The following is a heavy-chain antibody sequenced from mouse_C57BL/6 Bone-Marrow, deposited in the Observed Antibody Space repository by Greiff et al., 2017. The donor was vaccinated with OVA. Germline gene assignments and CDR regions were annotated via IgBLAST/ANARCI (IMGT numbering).Heavy chain of an antibody. J-gene: IGHJ4*01. CDR2: ISSGGSYT. CDR3: ARRFLYYYAMGY. D-gene: IGHD2-3*01. Sequence: EVQLVESGGDLVKPGGSLKLSCAASGFTFSSYGMSWVRQTPDKRLEWVATISSGGSYTYYPDSVQGRFTISRDNAKNTLYLQMSSLQSEDTAMYYCARRFLYYYAMGYWGQGTSVTVSS. CDR1: GFTFSSYG. V-gene: IGHV5-6*01.